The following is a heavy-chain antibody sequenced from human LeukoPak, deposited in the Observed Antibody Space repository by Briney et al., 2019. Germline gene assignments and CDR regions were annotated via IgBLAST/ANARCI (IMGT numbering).Heavy chain of an antibody. V-gene: IGHV3-74*01. Sequence: PGGSLRLSCAASGFTFTNYWMHWVRQAPGKGLVWVSRIDIDGTGTSYADSVKGRFTISRDNSRNTLYLQMNSLRVEDTAVYYCARGQGDYWGQGTLVTVSS. CDR3: ARGQGDY. CDR2: IDIDGTGT. J-gene: IGHJ4*02. CDR1: GFTFTNYW.